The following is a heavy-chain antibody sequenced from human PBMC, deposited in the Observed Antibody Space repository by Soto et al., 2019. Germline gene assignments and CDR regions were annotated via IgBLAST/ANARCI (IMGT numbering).Heavy chain of an antibody. CDR1: GYTFTSYA. Sequence: ASVKVSCKASGYTFTSYAMHWVRQAPGQRLEWMGWINAGNGNTKYSQKFQGRVTITRDTSASTAYMELSSLRSEDTAVYYCASSAAPTYYYGMDVWGQGXTVTVSS. J-gene: IGHJ6*02. D-gene: IGHD6-13*01. CDR3: ASSAAPTYYYGMDV. V-gene: IGHV1-3*01. CDR2: INAGNGNT.